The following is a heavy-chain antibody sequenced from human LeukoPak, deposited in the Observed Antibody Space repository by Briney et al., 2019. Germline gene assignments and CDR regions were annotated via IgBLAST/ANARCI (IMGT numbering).Heavy chain of an antibody. D-gene: IGHD3-9*01. Sequence: GGSLRLSCAASGSTFSSYAMHWVRQAPGKGLEWVAVISYDGSNKYYADSVKGRFTISRDNSKNTLYLQMNSLRAEDTAVYYCARAVEYYDILTGSDYWGQGTLVTVSS. CDR3: ARAVEYYDILTGSDY. J-gene: IGHJ4*02. CDR2: ISYDGSNK. CDR1: GSTFSSYA. V-gene: IGHV3-30*04.